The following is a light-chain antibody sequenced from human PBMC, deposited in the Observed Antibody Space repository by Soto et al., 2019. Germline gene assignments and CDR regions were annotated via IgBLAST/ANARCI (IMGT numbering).Light chain of an antibody. J-gene: IGLJ1*01. V-gene: IGLV2-14*01. CDR2: DVS. CDR3: SSYTSSSTLDTV. CDR1: SSDVGGYNY. Sequence: QSVLTQPASVSGSPGQSITISCTGTSSDVGGYNYVSWYQQHPGKAPKLMIYDVSNRPSGVSNRFSGSKSGNTASLTISGLQAEDEADYYCSSYTSSSTLDTVFGPGTKVTVL.